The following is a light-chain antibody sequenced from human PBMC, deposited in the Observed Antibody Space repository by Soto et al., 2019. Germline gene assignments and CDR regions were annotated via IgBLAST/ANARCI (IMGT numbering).Light chain of an antibody. Sequence: EIVLTQSPGTLSVSPGERATLSCRASQSVNNNYLAWCQHKPGQAPRLLIYGASSRATGIPDRFSGSGSGTDFTLTISRLEPEDAAMYYCQQYGVSPWTLGQGTKVEIK. J-gene: IGKJ1*01. V-gene: IGKV3-20*01. CDR1: QSVNNNY. CDR3: QQYGVSPWT. CDR2: GAS.